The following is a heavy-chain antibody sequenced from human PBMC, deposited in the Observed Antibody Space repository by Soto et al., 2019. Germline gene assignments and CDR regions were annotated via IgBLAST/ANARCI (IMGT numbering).Heavy chain of an antibody. D-gene: IGHD3-3*01. Sequence: SETLSLTCTVSGGSISSGGYYWSWIRQHPGKGLEWIGYIYYSGSTYYNPSLKSRVTISVDTSKNQFSLKLSSVTAADTAVYYCAREHPSDFWSGYRAGGNWLDPWGQGTMVTVYS. J-gene: IGHJ5*02. CDR1: GGSISSGGYY. CDR2: IYYSGST. V-gene: IGHV4-31*03. CDR3: AREHPSDFWSGYRAGGNWLDP.